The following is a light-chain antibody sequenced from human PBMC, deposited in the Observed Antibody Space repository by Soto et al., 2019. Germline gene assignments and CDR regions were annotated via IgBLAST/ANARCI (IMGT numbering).Light chain of an antibody. Sequence: DIRMTQSPSSLSASVGDTVTITCRASHNISRFLNWYQQRPGKAPKLLIYAASTLQSGVPPKFSGSGSVTDFTLTITTLQPEDFATYYCQQSYSTWYSFGQGTKLEIK. CDR1: HNISRF. J-gene: IGKJ2*03. CDR3: QQSYSTWYS. CDR2: AAS. V-gene: IGKV1-39*01.